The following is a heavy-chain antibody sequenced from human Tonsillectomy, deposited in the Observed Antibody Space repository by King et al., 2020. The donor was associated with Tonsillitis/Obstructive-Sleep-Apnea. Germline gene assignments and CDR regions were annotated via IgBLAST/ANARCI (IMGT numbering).Heavy chain of an antibody. J-gene: IGHJ5*02. V-gene: IGHV5-51*01. CDR1: GYNFATYW. CDR2: IYPGDSDT. CDR3: ARQVRTMISGVLSNKWFDP. Sequence: VQLVQSGAEVKKPGESLKISCKASGYNFATYWIGWVRQMPGKGLEWMGVIYPGDSDTTYSPAFLGQVTISVDKSIGIAYLQWSSLKASDTAIYYCARQVRTMISGVLSNKWFDPWGQGTQVTVSS. D-gene: IGHD3/OR15-3a*01.